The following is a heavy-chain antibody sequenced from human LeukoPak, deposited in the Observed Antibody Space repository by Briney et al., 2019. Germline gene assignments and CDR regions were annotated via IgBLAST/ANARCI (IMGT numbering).Heavy chain of an antibody. CDR1: GGSISSYY. Sequence: PSETLSLTCTVSGGSISSYYWSWIRQPPGKGPEWIGYIYYSGSTNYNPSLKSRVTISVDTSKNQFSLKLSSVTAADTAVYYCARAIPAGGRAFDIWGQGTMVTVSS. D-gene: IGHD2-21*01. CDR3: ARAIPAGGRAFDI. CDR2: IYYSGST. J-gene: IGHJ3*02. V-gene: IGHV4-59*01.